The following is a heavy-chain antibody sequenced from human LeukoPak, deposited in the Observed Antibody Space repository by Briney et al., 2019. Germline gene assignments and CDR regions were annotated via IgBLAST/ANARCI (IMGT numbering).Heavy chain of an antibody. J-gene: IGHJ5*02. V-gene: IGHV3-73*01. Sequence: GGSLKLSCTASGFAFSGSAVHWVRQSSEKGLEWVGHIDKESQFYATATAYAASVEGRFTISRDDSKNTAYLQMNSLKTEDTALYFCTRDSGTYNWLDPWGQGTLSPSPQ. CDR1: GFAFSGSA. CDR3: TRDSGTYNWLDP. D-gene: IGHD1-26*01. CDR2: IDKESQFYATAT.